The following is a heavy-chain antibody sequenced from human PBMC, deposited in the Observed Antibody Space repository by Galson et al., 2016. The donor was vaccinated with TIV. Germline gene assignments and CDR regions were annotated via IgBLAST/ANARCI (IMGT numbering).Heavy chain of an antibody. CDR2: ITGVFGTS. Sequence: SVKVSCKASGGIFNSFAISWVRQAPGQGLEWMGGITGVFGTSNYAQKFQARVTITADQSTSTTYLEVTNLRSEDTAVYYCARGPEYTSSYFSFWGQGTLVTVSA. J-gene: IGHJ4*02. CDR1: GGIFNSFA. D-gene: IGHD6-13*01. V-gene: IGHV1-69*13. CDR3: ARGPEYTSSYFSF.